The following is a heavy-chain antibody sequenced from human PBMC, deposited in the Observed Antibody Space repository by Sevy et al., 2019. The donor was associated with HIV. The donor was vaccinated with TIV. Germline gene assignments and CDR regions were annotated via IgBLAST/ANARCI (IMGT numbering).Heavy chain of an antibody. Sequence: GGSLRLSCAASGFSVSSNYMTWLRLAPGKGLEWVSIIYSGGSTYYVDSVKGRFTISRDNSKNTLYLQMNSLRAEDTALYYCASTDFWNAYNAYWGQGTLVTVSS. D-gene: IGHD3-3*01. CDR3: ASTDFWNAYNAY. J-gene: IGHJ4*02. CDR2: IYSGGST. V-gene: IGHV3-53*01. CDR1: GFSVSSNY.